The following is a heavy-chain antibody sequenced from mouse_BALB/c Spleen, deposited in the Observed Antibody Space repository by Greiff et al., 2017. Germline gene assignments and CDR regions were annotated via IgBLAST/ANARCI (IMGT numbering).Heavy chain of an antibody. CDR3: ARSYYYGSYFDY. CDR1: GFSLTSYG. J-gene: IGHJ2*01. CDR2: IWAGGST. Sequence: VQGVESGPGLVAPSQSLSITCTVSGFSLTSYGVHWVRQPPGKGLEWLGVIWAGGSTNYNSALMSRLSISKDNSKSQVFLKMNSLQTDDTAMYYCARSYYYGSYFDYWGQGTTLTVSS. V-gene: IGHV2-9*02. D-gene: IGHD1-1*01.